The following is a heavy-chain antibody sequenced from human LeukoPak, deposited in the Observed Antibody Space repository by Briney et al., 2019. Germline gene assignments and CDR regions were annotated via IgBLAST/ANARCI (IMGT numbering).Heavy chain of an antibody. Sequence: GGSLRLSCAASGFTFNNFGMNWVRHAPGKGLEWVSPIRGLGASIYYADYVKGRCTISRDNSNNTLYLQMSSLRVRDTAVYYCARDSKPHGSGYYFDAFDMWGQGTMVTVSS. CDR1: GFTFNNFG. D-gene: IGHD3-22*01. V-gene: IGHV3-23*01. CDR3: ARDSKPHGSGYYFDAFDM. CDR2: IRGLGASI. J-gene: IGHJ3*02.